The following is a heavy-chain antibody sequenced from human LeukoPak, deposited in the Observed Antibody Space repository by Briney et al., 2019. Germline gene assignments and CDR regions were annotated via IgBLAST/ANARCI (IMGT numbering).Heavy chain of an antibody. V-gene: IGHV4-61*02. CDR3: ASSVVHDSSGYYYYYMDV. J-gene: IGHJ6*03. CDR2: IYTSGST. Sequence: SQTLSLTCTASGGSISSGSYYWSWIRQPAGKGLEWIGRIYTSGSTNYNPSLKSRVTISVDTSKNQFSLKLSSVTAADTAVYYCASSVVHDSSGYYYYYMDVWGKGTTVTVSS. D-gene: IGHD3-22*01. CDR1: GGSISSGSYY.